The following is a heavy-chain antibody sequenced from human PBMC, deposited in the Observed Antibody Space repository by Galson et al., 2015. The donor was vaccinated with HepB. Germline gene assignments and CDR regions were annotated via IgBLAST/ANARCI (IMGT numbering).Heavy chain of an antibody. J-gene: IGHJ6*02. Sequence: SVKVSCKASGYTFTSYTISWVRQAPGQGLEWMGRIIPILGIANYAQKFQGRVTITADKSTSTAYMELSSLRSEDTAVYYCSLGGGSGRKVYYYYGMDVWGQGTTVTVSS. CDR2: IIPILGIA. V-gene: IGHV1-69*02. CDR3: SLGGGSGRKVYYYYGMDV. CDR1: GYTFTSYT. D-gene: IGHD3-10*01.